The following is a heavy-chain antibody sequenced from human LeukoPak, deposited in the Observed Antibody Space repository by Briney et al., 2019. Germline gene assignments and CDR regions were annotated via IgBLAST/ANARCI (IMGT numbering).Heavy chain of an antibody. Sequence: ASVKVSCKASGGTFSSYAISWVRQAPGQGLEWIGGIIPIFGTANYAQKFQGRVTITTDESTSTAYMELSSLRSEDTAVYYCARAGYDILTGLEYYYMDVWGKGTTVTVSS. CDR3: ARAGYDILTGLEYYYMDV. V-gene: IGHV1-69*05. D-gene: IGHD3-9*01. J-gene: IGHJ6*03. CDR2: IIPIFGTA. CDR1: GGTFSSYA.